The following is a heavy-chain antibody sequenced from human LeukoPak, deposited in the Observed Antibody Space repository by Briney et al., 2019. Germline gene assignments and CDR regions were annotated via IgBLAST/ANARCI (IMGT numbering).Heavy chain of an antibody. Sequence: PGGSLRLSCAASGFTVSSNYMSGVRQAPGEGLEWGSVIYSGGSTYYPDSVKGGFTISRYNSKNTLYLQMNSLRAEDTAVYYCARDRGDGALDYWGQGTLVTVSS. CDR2: IYSGGST. D-gene: IGHD5-24*01. J-gene: IGHJ4*02. CDR1: GFTVSSNY. V-gene: IGHV3-53*01. CDR3: ARDRGDGALDY.